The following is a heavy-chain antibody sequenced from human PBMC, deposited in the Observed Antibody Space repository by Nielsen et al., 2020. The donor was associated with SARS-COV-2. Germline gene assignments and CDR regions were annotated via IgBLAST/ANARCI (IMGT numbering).Heavy chain of an antibody. CDR2: ISYDGSNK. CDR3: ARGAVAGTKRNGMDV. V-gene: IGHV3-30*04. Sequence: GESLKISCAASGFTFSSYAMHWVRQAPGKGLEWVAVISYDGSNKYYADSVKGRFTISRDNSKNTLYLQMNSLRAEDTAVYYCARGAVAGTKRNGMDVWGQGTTVTVSS. D-gene: IGHD6-19*01. CDR1: GFTFSSYA. J-gene: IGHJ6*02.